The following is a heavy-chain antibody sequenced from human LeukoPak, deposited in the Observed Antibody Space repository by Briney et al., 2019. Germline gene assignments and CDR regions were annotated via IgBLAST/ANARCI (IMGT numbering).Heavy chain of an antibody. V-gene: IGHV3-21*01. Sequence: GGSLRLSCAASGFTFSSYSMNWVRQAPGKGLEWVSSISSISSYIYYADSVKGRFTISRDNAKNSLYLQMDSLRAEDTAVYYCARDPSGSYYPRVSGALDIWGQGTMVTVSS. D-gene: IGHD1-26*01. J-gene: IGHJ3*02. CDR2: ISSISSYI. CDR3: ARDPSGSYYPRVSGALDI. CDR1: GFTFSSYS.